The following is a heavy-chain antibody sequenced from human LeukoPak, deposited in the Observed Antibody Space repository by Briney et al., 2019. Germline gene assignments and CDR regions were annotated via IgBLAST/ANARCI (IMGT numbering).Heavy chain of an antibody. Sequence: SVKVSCKASGYTFTSYGISWVRQAPGQGLEWMGRIVPILGIANYAQKFQGRVTITADKSTSTAYMELSSLRSDDTAVYYCARDKDSSSWPTYYYYYYGMDVWGQGTTVTVSS. J-gene: IGHJ6*02. V-gene: IGHV1-69*04. CDR3: ARDKDSSSWPTYYYYYYGMDV. CDR2: IVPILGIA. D-gene: IGHD6-13*01. CDR1: GYTFTSYG.